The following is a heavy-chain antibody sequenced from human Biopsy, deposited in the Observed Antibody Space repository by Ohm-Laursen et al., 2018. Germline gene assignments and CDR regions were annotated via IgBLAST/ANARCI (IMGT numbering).Heavy chain of an antibody. D-gene: IGHD2-15*01. CDR2: ISGSGSTT. Sequence: GSLRLSCTASGFTFSNYAMSWVRQAPGKGLEWVSTISGSGSTTYYADSVKGRFTISRDNSKNTLYLRMNSLRAEDTAVYYCAKDHCSGGTCYSDGPVFDFWGQGTLVTVSS. CDR1: GFTFSNYA. CDR3: AKDHCSGGTCYSDGPVFDF. V-gene: IGHV3-23*01. J-gene: IGHJ4*02.